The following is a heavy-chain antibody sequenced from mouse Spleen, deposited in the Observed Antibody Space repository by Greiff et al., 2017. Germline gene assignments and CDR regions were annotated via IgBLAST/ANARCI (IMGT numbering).Heavy chain of an antibody. CDR3: ARYGSYYFDY. J-gene: IGHJ2*01. D-gene: IGHD2-2*01. CDR1: GFSLTSYG. Sequence: QVQLQQSGPGLVQPSQSLSITCTVSGFSLTSYGVHWVRQSPGKGLEWLGVIWSGGSTDYNADFISRLSISKDNSKSQVFFKMNSLQTDDTASYYCARYGSYYFDYWGQGTTLTVSS. CDR2: IWSGGST. V-gene: IGHV2-2*01.